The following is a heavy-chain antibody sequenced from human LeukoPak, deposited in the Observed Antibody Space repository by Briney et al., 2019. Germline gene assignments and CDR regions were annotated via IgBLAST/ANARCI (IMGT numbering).Heavy chain of an antibody. D-gene: IGHD3-10*01. CDR3: ASSPRGTEYFHH. J-gene: IGHJ1*01. CDR1: GDSVSSYY. V-gene: IGHV4-59*08. CDR2: VSYSGSA. Sequence: SETLSLTCTVSGDSVSSYYWSWIRQPPGKGLEWIGYVSYSGSAYYNPSLRGRVTISIDTSKTQFSLKLSSVTAADTAVYYCASSPRGTEYFHHWGQGTLVTVSS.